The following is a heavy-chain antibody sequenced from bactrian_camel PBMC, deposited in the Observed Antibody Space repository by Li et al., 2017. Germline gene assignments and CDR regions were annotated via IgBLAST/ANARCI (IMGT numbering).Heavy chain of an antibody. CDR2: IRSGLGTT. V-gene: IGHV3S40*01. D-gene: IGHD1*01. J-gene: IGHJ4*01. Sequence: DVQLVESGGGLVQPGGSLRLSRAASGFTFSRYDMSWVRQAPGKGLEWVSSIRSGLGTTYYADSLKDRFTISRDNAKDTLYLQLNDLKTEDTAMYYCAEAYAGSAWSIFSDWGQGTQVTVS. CDR1: GFTFSRYD. CDR3: AEAYAGSAWSIFSD.